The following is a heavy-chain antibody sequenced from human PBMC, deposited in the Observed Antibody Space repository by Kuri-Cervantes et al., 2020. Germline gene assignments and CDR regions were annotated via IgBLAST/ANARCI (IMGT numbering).Heavy chain of an antibody. CDR3: ARGSRMDYDFWSGYFLEY. D-gene: IGHD3-3*01. J-gene: IGHJ4*02. CDR1: GGSISSSNW. CDR2: IYHSGST. Sequence: GSLRLSCAVSGGSISSSNWWSWVRQPPGKGLEWIGEIYHSGSTNYNPSLKSRVTISVDTSKNQFSLKLSSVTAADTAVYYCARGSRMDYDFWSGYFLEYWGQGTLVTVSS. V-gene: IGHV4-4*02.